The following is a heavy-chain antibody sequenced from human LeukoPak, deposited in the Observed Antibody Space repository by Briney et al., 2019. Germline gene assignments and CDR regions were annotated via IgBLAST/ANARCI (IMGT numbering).Heavy chain of an antibody. CDR2: INPSGGST. CDR3: ARDKELNLFDY. CDR1: GYTFTSYY. J-gene: IGHJ4*02. Sequence: ASVKVSCKASGYTFTSYYMHWVRQAPGQGLEWMGIINPSGGSTSYAQKFQGRVTMTRDMSTSTAYMELSSLRSEDTAVYYCARDKELNLFDYWGQGTLVTVSS. V-gene: IGHV1-46*01. D-gene: IGHD1-26*01.